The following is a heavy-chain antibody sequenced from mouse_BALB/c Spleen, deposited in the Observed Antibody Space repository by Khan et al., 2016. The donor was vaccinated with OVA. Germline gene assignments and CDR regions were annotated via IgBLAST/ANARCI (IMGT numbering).Heavy chain of an antibody. D-gene: IGHD2-14*01. Sequence: EVQLQESGPSLVKPSQTLSLTCSVTGDSITSGYWNWIRKFPGKKLEYMGYISSSDSTFYNPSLKSRISITRDTSKNQYYMQMHSVTTEDTATYYCARWNYRYDGYFDYWGQGTTLTVSS. V-gene: IGHV3-8*02. CDR3: ARWNYRYDGYFDY. J-gene: IGHJ2*01. CDR1: GDSITSGY. CDR2: ISSSDST.